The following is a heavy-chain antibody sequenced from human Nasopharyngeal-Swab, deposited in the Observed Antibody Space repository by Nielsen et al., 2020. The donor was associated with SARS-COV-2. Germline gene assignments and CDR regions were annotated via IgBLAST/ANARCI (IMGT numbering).Heavy chain of an antibody. Sequence: VRQIPGKGLEWIGYIYYSGSTYYNPSLKSRVTISVDTSKNQFSLKLSSVTAADTAVYYCARDAAGYCSSTSCYAGTGMDVWGQGTTVTVSS. CDR2: IYYSGST. D-gene: IGHD2-2*01. V-gene: IGHV4-30-4*01. J-gene: IGHJ6*02. CDR3: ARDAAGYCSSTSCYAGTGMDV.